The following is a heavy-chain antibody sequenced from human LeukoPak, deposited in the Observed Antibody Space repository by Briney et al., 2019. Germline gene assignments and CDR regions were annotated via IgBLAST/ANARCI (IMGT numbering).Heavy chain of an antibody. V-gene: IGHV3-23*01. Sequence: GGSLRLSCAASGFTFSSYAMGWVRQAPGSGLEWVSVISGGSGSIYYADSVKGRSTISRDNSKNTLYLQMNSLRAEDTAVHYCAKVGGAGSHYIIDYWGQGTLVTVSS. CDR1: GFTFSSYA. J-gene: IGHJ4*02. CDR3: AKVGGAGSHYIIDY. CDR2: ISGGSGSI. D-gene: IGHD1-26*01.